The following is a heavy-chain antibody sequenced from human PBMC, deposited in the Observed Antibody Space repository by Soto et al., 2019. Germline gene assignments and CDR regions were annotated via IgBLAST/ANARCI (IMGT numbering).Heavy chain of an antibody. V-gene: IGHV1-69*12. CDR2: IIPIFGTA. D-gene: IGHD5-12*01. J-gene: IGHJ6*02. Sequence: QVKLVQSGAEVKKPGSSVKVSCKASGGTFSSYAISWVRQAPGQGLEGMGGIIPIFGTANYAQKFQGRVTITADESTSTAYMELSSLRSEDTAVYYCARDRDGYNRRSWGMDVWGQGTTVTVSS. CDR3: ARDRDGYNRRSWGMDV. CDR1: GGTFSSYA.